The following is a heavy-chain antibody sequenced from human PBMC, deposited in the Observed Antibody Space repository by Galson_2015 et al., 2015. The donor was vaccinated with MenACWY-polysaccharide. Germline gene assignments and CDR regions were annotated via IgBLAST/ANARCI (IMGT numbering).Heavy chain of an antibody. J-gene: IGHJ5*02. CDR2: IWYDGSNK. CDR1: GFTFSSYG. V-gene: IGHV3-33*01. Sequence: SLRLSCAASGFTFSSYGMHWVRQAPGKGLEWVAVIWYDGSNKYYADSVKGRFTISRDNSKNTLYLQMNSLRAEDTAVYYCARDGTDYYDSSRTSWRFDPWGQGTLVTVSS. D-gene: IGHD3-22*01. CDR3: ARDGTDYYDSSRTSWRFDP.